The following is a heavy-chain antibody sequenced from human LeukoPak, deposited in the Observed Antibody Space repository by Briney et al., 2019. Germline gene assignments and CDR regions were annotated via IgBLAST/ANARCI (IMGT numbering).Heavy chain of an antibody. CDR3: ARVASRSGRAFDI. CDR2: ISSSGSTI. V-gene: IGHV3-11*04. CDR1: GFTFSDYY. J-gene: IGHJ3*02. Sequence: PGGSLRLSCAASGFTFSDYYMSWIRQAPGKGLEWVSYISSSGSTIYYAASVKGRFTISRDNAKNSLYLQMNSLRAEDTAVYYCARVASRSGRAFDIWGQGTMVTVSS.